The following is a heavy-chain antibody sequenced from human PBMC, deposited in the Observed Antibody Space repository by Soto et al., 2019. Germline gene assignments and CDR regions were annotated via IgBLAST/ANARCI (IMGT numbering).Heavy chain of an antibody. D-gene: IGHD3-16*02. CDR3: ATHHNYLWGSSRFYYFDY. Sequence: LGLSCAASGFTFNNNSMSWVRQARGKGLEGVSTISGSGGSTFYSDSVKGRFTISRAISKATLYLQMNSLRAEDTAVYYCATHHNYLWGSSRFYYFDYWGLGTRVTVSP. V-gene: IGHV3-23*01. J-gene: IGHJ4*02. CDR1: GFTFNNNS. CDR2: ISGSGGST.